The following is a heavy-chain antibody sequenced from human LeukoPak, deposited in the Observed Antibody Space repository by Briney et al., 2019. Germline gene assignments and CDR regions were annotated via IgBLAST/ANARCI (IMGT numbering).Heavy chain of an antibody. CDR3: ARYYYDSSGYSNLEYFQH. CDR2: INHSGRT. J-gene: IGHJ1*01. D-gene: IGHD3-22*01. V-gene: IGHV4-34*10. CDR1: GGSFSGYY. Sequence: SETLSLTCAVYGGSFSGYYWSWIRQPPGKGLEWIGEINHSGRTNYNPSLKSRVTMSVDTSKNQFSLKLSSVTAADTAVYYCARYYYDSSGYSNLEYFQHWGQGTLVTVSS.